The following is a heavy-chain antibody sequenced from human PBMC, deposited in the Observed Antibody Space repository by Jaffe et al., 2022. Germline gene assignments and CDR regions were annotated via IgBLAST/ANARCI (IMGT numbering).Heavy chain of an antibody. Sequence: QVQLVQSGAEVKKPGASVKVSCKASGYTFTGYYMHWVRQAPGQGLEWMGRINPNSGGTNYAQKFQGRVTMTRDTSISTAYMELSRLRSDDTAVYYCAREYGLNMVQSKDAFDIWGQGTMVTVSS. CDR2: INPNSGGT. CDR3: AREYGLNMVQSKDAFDI. CDR1: GYTFTGYY. J-gene: IGHJ3*02. V-gene: IGHV1-2*06. D-gene: IGHD3-10*01.